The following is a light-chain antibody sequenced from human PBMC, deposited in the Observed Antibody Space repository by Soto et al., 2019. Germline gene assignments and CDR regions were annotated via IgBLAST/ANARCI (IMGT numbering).Light chain of an antibody. CDR2: WAS. Sequence: DIVMTQSPDSLAVSLGERATINCKSSQSVLYSSNNKNYLAWYQQRPGQPHKLLIHWASSRQSGVPDRFSGSGSGTDFTLTISSLQAEDVAVYYCQQYYSTPPTFGGGTKVEIK. V-gene: IGKV4-1*01. J-gene: IGKJ4*01. CDR3: QQYYSTPPT. CDR1: QSVLYSSNNKNY.